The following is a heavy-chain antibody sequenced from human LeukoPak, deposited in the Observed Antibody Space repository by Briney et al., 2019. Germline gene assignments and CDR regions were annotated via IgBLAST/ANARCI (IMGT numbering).Heavy chain of an antibody. J-gene: IGHJ4*02. D-gene: IGHD6-19*01. Sequence: GGSLRLSCAASGFTFSTYGMQRVRQAPGKGLEWVAVIWYDGSKTYYADSVKGRFTISRDNSKNTMYLQMNSLRDEDTAVFFCARSGGRGWYPADYWGQGTLVTVSS. CDR3: ARSGGRGWYPADY. CDR2: IWYDGSKT. CDR1: GFTFSTYG. V-gene: IGHV3-33*01.